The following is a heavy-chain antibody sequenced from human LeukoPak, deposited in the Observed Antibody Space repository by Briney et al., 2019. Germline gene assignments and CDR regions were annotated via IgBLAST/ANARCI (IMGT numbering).Heavy chain of an antibody. Sequence: ESLRLSCTASGFTFSNFWMGWVRQAPGKGLEWIGEINHSGSTNYNPSLKSRVTILVDTSKNQFSLKLSSVTAADTAVYYCARAPKRDYYDSSRYYYYGMDVWGQGTTVTVSS. D-gene: IGHD3-22*01. J-gene: IGHJ6*02. CDR1: GFTFSNFW. CDR3: ARAPKRDYYDSSRYYYYGMDV. CDR2: INHSGST. V-gene: IGHV4-34*01.